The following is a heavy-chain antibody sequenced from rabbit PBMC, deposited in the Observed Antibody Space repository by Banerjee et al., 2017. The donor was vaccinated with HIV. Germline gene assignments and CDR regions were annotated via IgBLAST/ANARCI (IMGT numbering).Heavy chain of an antibody. V-gene: IGHV1S45*01. CDR3: ARSGGTGYAGATNL. J-gene: IGHJ4*01. CDR2: IYTSSGST. Sequence: QQQLVESGGGLVQTEGSLTLTCKASGNTLSSIYYMCWVRQAPGKRLEWIACIYTSSGSTYYASWAKGRFTISKTSSTTVTLQMTSLTAADTATYFCARSGGTGYAGATNLWGPGTLVTVS. CDR1: GNTLSSIYY. D-gene: IGHD6-1*01.